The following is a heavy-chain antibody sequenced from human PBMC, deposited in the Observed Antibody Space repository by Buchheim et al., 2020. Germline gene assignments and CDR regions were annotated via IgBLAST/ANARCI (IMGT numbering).Heavy chain of an antibody. V-gene: IGHV3-7*01. J-gene: IGHJ6*03. CDR1: GFTFSSYW. CDR3: AREGFSIFDMDV. D-gene: IGHD3-3*01. CDR2: IKQDGSEK. Sequence: EVQLVESGGGLVQPGGSLRLSCAASGFTFSSYWMSWVRQAPGKGLEWVANIKQDGSEKYYVDSVKGRFTISRDDANNSLYLKLDGLRDDDTAVYYCAREGFSIFDMDVWGKGTT.